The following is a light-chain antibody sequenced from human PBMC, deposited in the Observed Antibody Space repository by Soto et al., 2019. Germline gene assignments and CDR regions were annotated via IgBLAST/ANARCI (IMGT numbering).Light chain of an antibody. V-gene: IGLV2-14*03. J-gene: IGLJ1*01. Sequence: QSALTQPASVSGSPGQSITISCTGTSGDIGGYKFVSWYQQHSGKAPKLIIYDVTSRPSGISDRFSGSKSGNSASLTISGLQAEDEADYFCSCYTDSVTFYVFGAGTRSPS. CDR3: SCYTDSVTFYV. CDR2: DVT. CDR1: SGDIGGYKF.